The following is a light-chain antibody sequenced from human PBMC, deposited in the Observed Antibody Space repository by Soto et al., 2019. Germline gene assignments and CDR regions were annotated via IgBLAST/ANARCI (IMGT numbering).Light chain of an antibody. Sequence: ETVLTQSPGSLSLSLGDRATLSCRASQTVSNSYLAWYQQKPGQAPRLLIYGTSSRATGIPVRFSGSGSGTDFTLTINRLEPEDFVIYYCQQYGSSPWTFGQGTKVQIK. V-gene: IGKV3-20*01. J-gene: IGKJ1*01. CDR2: GTS. CDR3: QQYGSSPWT. CDR1: QTVSNSY.